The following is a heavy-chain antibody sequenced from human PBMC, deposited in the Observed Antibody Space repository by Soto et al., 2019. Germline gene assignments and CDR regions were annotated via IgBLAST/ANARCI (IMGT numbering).Heavy chain of an antibody. Sequence: ASVKVSCKASGYTFTSYAMHWVRQAPGQRLEWMGWINAGNGNTKYSQKFQGRVTITRDTSASTAYMELSSLRSEDTAVYYCARDKKWRDNFDYGGQGTLVTVSS. D-gene: IGHD5-12*01. V-gene: IGHV1-3*01. CDR2: INAGNGNT. CDR1: GYTFTSYA. CDR3: ARDKKWRDNFDY. J-gene: IGHJ4*02.